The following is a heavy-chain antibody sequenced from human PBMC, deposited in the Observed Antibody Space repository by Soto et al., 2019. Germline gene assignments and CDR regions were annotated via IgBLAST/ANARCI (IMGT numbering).Heavy chain of an antibody. CDR2: IYCSGST. CDR3: ATGTTGTTEYYYYYGMDV. J-gene: IGHJ6*02. V-gene: IGHV4-59*08. D-gene: IGHD1-1*01. Sequence: SETLSLTCTVSGGSISSYYWSWIRQPPGKGLEWIGYIYCSGSTNYNPSLKSRVTISVDTSKNQFSLKLSSVTAADTAVYYCATGTTGTTEYYYYYGMDVWGQGTTVTVSS. CDR1: GGSISSYY.